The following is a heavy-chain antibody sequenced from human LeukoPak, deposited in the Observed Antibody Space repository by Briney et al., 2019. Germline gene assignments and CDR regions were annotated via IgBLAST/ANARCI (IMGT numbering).Heavy chain of an antibody. V-gene: IGHV3-20*04. CDR2: INWNGGST. CDR1: GFTFDDYG. J-gene: IGHJ5*02. CDR3: ARAEPSGSYYFWFDP. D-gene: IGHD1-26*01. Sequence: GGSLRLSCAASGFTFDDYGMSWVRQAPGKGLEWVSGINWNGGSTGYADSVKGRFTISRDNVKNSLYLQMYSLRAEDTAVYYCARAEPSGSYYFWFDPWGQGTLVTVSS.